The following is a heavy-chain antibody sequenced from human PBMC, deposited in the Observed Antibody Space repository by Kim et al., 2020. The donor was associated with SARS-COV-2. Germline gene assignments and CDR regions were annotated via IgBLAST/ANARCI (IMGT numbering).Heavy chain of an antibody. J-gene: IGHJ6*02. Sequence: GGSLRLSCSASGFTFSSYAMHWVRQAPGKGLEYVSAISSNGGSTYYADSVKGRFTISRDNSKNTLYLQMSSLRAEDTAVYYCVKDGCSGGSCYLLGTYYYYGMDVWGQGTTVTVSS. CDR2: ISSNGGST. V-gene: IGHV3-64D*06. CDR3: VKDGCSGGSCYLLGTYYYYGMDV. D-gene: IGHD2-15*01. CDR1: GFTFSSYA.